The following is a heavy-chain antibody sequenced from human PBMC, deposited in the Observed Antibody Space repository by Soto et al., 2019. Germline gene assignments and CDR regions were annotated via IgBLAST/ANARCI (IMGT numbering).Heavy chain of an antibody. CDR2: IWYDGSNK. CDR1: GFTFSSYG. Sequence: PGGSLRLSCAASGFTFSSYGMHWVRQAPGKGLEWVAVIWYDGSNKYYADSVKGRFTISRDNSKNTLYLQMNSLRAEDTAVYYCANPVTMVRGYAFDIWGQGTMVTVSS. J-gene: IGHJ3*02. V-gene: IGHV3-33*06. CDR3: ANPVTMVRGYAFDI. D-gene: IGHD3-10*01.